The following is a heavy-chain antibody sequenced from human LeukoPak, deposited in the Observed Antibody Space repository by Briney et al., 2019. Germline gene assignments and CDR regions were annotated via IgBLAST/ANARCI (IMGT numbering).Heavy chain of an antibody. CDR3: ARGGLANDY. Sequence: SETLSLTCAVYGGSFSGYYWSWIRQPPGKGLEWIGEINHSGSTNYNPSLKSQVTISVDTSKNQFSLKLSSVTAADTAVYYCARGGLANDYWGQGTLVTVSS. CDR1: GGSFSGYY. D-gene: IGHD4/OR15-4a*01. CDR2: INHSGST. J-gene: IGHJ4*02. V-gene: IGHV4-34*01.